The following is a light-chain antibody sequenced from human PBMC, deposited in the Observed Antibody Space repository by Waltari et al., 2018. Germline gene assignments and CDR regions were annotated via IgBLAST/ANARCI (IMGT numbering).Light chain of an antibody. J-gene: IGKJ4*01. CDR3: QQRSIALT. V-gene: IGKV3-11*01. CDR1: QNVGTY. CDR2: TSS. Sequence: EIVLTQSPATLSLSPGERATLSCRASQNVGTYVAWYQQRPGQAPRLLIYTSSNRAPGIPARVSGGGSGTDFTLTISSLEPEDFAVYYCQQRSIALTFGGGTKVELK.